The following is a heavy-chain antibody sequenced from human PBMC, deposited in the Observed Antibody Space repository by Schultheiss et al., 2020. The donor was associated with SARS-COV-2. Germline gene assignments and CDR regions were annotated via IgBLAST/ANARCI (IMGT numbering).Heavy chain of an antibody. CDR2: INHRGTT. J-gene: IGHJ3*02. CDR1: GYSISSGYY. CDR3: ARVGYCSSTSCSNAFDI. V-gene: IGHV4-38-2*01. D-gene: IGHD2-2*01. Sequence: SQTLSLTCAVSGYSISSGYYWGWIRQPPGKGLEWIGEINHRGTTNYNPSLRSRVTISVDTSKKQFSLKVSSVTAADTAVYYCARVGYCSSTSCSNAFDIWGQGTMVTVSS.